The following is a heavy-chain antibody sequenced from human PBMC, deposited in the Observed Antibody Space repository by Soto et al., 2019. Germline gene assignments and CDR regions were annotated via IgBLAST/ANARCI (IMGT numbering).Heavy chain of an antibody. J-gene: IGHJ6*02. V-gene: IGHV5-10-1*01. CDR3: AASREPLIILGYYYGMDV. D-gene: IGHD3-10*01. CDR2: IDPSDSYT. Sequence: GESLKISCKGPGYSFTSYWISWVRQMPGKGLEWMGRIDPSDSYTNYSPSFQGHVTISADKSISTAYLQWSSLKASDTAMYYCAASREPLIILGYYYGMDVWGRGTTVSVSS. CDR1: GYSFTSYW.